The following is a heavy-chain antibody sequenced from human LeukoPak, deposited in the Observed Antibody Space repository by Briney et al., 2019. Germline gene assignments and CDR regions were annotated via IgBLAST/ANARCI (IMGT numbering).Heavy chain of an antibody. CDR2: ISSSSSYI. D-gene: IGHD3-9*01. V-gene: IGHV3-21*01. CDR1: GFTFSSYS. CDR3: ARDDDILTGYPFDY. J-gene: IGHJ4*02. Sequence: GGSLRLSCAASGFTFSSYSMNWVRQAPGKGLEWVSSISSSSSYIYYADSVKGRFTISRDNAKNSLYLQMNSLRAEDTAMYYCARDDDILTGYPFDYWGQGTLVTVSS.